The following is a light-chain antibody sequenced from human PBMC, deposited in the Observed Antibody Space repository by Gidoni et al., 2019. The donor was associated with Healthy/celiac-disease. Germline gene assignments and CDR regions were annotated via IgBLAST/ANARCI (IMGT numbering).Light chain of an antibody. CDR3: QQYDNLPLFT. Sequence: DIQMTQSPSSLSASVGDRVTITCQASQDISNYLHWYQQKPGKDPKLLIYDASNLETGVPSRFSGSGSGTDFTFTISSLQPEDIATYYCQQYDNLPLFTFGPGTKVDIK. CDR2: DAS. J-gene: IGKJ3*01. CDR1: QDISNY. V-gene: IGKV1-33*01.